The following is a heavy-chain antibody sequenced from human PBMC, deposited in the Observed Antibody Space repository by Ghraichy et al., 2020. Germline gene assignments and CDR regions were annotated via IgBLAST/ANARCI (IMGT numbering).Heavy chain of an antibody. J-gene: IGHJ6*02. Sequence: GGSLRLSCAASGFTFSSYAMSWVRQAPGKGLEWVSAISGSGGSTYYADSVKGRFTISRDNSKNTLYLQMNSLRAEDTAVYYCAKREYTIFGVVINYYGMDVWGQGTTVTVSS. V-gene: IGHV3-23*01. CDR2: ISGSGGST. CDR3: AKREYTIFGVVINYYGMDV. D-gene: IGHD3-3*01. CDR1: GFTFSSYA.